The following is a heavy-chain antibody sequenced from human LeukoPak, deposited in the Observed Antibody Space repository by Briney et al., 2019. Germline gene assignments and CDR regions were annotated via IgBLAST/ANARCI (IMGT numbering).Heavy chain of an antibody. CDR1: GFTFSSYW. CDR2: ISSSSSYI. D-gene: IGHD3-3*02. J-gene: IGHJ6*03. CDR3: ARDGISGEYYYYYYMDV. V-gene: IGHV3-21*01. Sequence: GGSLRLSCAASGFTFSSYWMNWVRQAPGKGLEWVSSISSSSSYIYYADSVKGRFTISRDNAKNSLYLQMNSLRAEDTAVYYCARDGISGEYYYYYYMDVWGKGTTVTVS.